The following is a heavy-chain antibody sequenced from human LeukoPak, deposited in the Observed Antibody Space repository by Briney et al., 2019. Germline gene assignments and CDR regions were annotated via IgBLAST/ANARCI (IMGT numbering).Heavy chain of an antibody. CDR2: VNPNSGGT. CDR3: ARDRTAYRAGFPYYFDY. V-gene: IGHV1-2*02. J-gene: IGHJ4*02. D-gene: IGHD5-24*01. CDR1: GYTFTGYY. Sequence: ASVKVSCKASGYTFTGYYTHWVRQAPGQGLEWMGWVNPNSGGTDYAQKFQGRVTMTRDTSISTAYMPLTSLRSHDAAVYYCARDRTAYRAGFPYYFDYWGQGTLVTVSS.